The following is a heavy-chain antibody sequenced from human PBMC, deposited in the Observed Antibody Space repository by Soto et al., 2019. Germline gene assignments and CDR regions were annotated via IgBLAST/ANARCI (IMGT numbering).Heavy chain of an antibody. J-gene: IGHJ4*02. CDR1: GGSISSGGYY. Sequence: SETLSLTCTVSGGSISSGGYYWSWIRQHPGKGLEWIGYIYYSGSTYYNPSLKSRVTISVDTSKNQFSLKLSSVTAADTAVYYCATQSMTTVTTFDYWGQGTLVTVSS. D-gene: IGHD4-17*01. CDR3: ATQSMTTVTTFDY. V-gene: IGHV4-31*03. CDR2: IYYSGST.